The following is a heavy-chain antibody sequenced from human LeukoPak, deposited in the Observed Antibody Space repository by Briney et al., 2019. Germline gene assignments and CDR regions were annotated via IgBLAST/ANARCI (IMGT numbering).Heavy chain of an antibody. V-gene: IGHV3-23*01. CDR2: ISGSGSGGST. Sequence: GGSLRLSCAASGFTFSSSAMSWVRQAPGKGLEWVSNISGSGSGGSTYYADSVKGRFTISRDNSKNTLYLQMNSLRAEDTAVYYCARVEEAAAFNPWGQGTLVTVSS. CDR3: ARVEEAAAFNP. CDR1: GFTFSSSA. D-gene: IGHD6-13*01. J-gene: IGHJ5*02.